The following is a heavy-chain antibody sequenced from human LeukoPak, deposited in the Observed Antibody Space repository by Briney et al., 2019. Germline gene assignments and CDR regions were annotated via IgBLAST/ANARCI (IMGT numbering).Heavy chain of an antibody. CDR3: ARELPTFDY. J-gene: IGHJ4*02. CDR2: INTDSGNP. Sequence: ASVKVSCKASGYSFNSQGMNWVRQAPGQGLEWMGWINTDSGNPTYAQGFTGRFVFPLDTSVSTAYLQIISLKAEDTAVYYCARELPTFDYWGQGTLVTVSS. D-gene: IGHD1-26*01. CDR1: GYSFNSQG. V-gene: IGHV7-4-1*02.